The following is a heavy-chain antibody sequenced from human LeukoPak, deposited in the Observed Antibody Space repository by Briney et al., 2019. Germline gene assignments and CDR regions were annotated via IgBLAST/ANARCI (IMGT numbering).Heavy chain of an antibody. CDR2: IRYDGSNK. J-gene: IGHJ4*02. Sequence: GGSLRLSCAASGFTFSSYGMHWVRQAPGKGLEWVAFIRYDGSNKYYADSVKGRFTISRDNSKNTLYLQMNSLRAEDTAVYYCAKDQWDIVATFDYWGQGTLVTVSS. CDR1: GFTFSSYG. CDR3: AKDQWDIVATFDY. D-gene: IGHD5-12*01. V-gene: IGHV3-30*02.